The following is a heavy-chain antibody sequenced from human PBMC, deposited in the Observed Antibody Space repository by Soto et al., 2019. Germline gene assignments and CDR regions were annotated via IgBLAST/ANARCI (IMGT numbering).Heavy chain of an antibody. J-gene: IGHJ6*02. CDR1: GYTFTAYY. CDR3: ARNMDYYYGPGSGNGHGF. D-gene: IGHD3-10*01. CDR2: INPRFGDT. V-gene: IGHV1-2*02. Sequence: QVQLVQSGAELKEPGDSVRVSCEASGYTFTAYYIHWVRQAPGQGLEWMGWINPRFGDTSYAQDFQGRVSMTRDTSISTVYMELSRLTSDDTAIYYRARNMDYYYGPGSGNGHGFWGQGTTVTVFS.